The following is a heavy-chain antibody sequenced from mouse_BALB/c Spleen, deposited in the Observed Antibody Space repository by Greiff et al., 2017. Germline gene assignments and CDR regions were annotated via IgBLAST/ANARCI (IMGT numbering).Heavy chain of an antibody. J-gene: IGHJ1*01. Sequence: EVQLQQSGAELVRPGALVKLSCKASGFNIKDYYMHWVKQRPEQGLEWIGWIDPENGNTIYDPKFQGKASITADTSSNTAYLQLSSLTSEDTAVYYCARGFDESHFDVWGEGTTVTVSS. CDR3: ARGFDESHFDV. V-gene: IGHV14-1*02. CDR1: GFNIKDYY. CDR2: IDPENGNT.